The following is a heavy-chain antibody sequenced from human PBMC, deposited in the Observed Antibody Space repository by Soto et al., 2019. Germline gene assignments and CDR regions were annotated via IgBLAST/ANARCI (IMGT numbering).Heavy chain of an antibody. CDR1: GGTFSSYA. J-gene: IGHJ4*02. Sequence: QVQLVQYGAEVKKPGSSVKVSCKASGGTFSSYAISWVRQAPGQGLEWMGGIIRIFGTANYAQKFQGRVTITADESTRADYMELSSLRSEDTSVYYCASALSAAGIEVTLDYWGQRTLVTVSS. V-gene: IGHV1-69*01. CDR2: IIRIFGTA. CDR3: ASALSAAGIEVTLDY. D-gene: IGHD6-13*01.